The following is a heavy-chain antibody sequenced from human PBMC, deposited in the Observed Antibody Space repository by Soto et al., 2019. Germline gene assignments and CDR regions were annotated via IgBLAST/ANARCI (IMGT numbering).Heavy chain of an antibody. J-gene: IGHJ4*02. Sequence: GGSLRLSCAASGFTFSSYAMGWVRQAPGKGLEWVSAISGSGGSTYYADSVKGRFTISRDNSKNTLYLQMNSLRAEDTAVYYCAKVRYSFGEFHYFDYWGQGTLVTVSS. CDR1: GFTFSSYA. CDR2: ISGSGGST. D-gene: IGHD3-10*01. CDR3: AKVRYSFGEFHYFDY. V-gene: IGHV3-23*01.